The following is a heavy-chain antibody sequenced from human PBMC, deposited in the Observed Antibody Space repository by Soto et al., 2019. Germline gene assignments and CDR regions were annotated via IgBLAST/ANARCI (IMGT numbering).Heavy chain of an antibody. J-gene: IGHJ4*02. CDR3: ARGGALSTSWYWGDGLDS. CDR1: GYSFSSHA. V-gene: IGHV1-69*06. Sequence: QVQLEQSGSEVKKSVSSVKVSCKASGYSFSSHAITWVRQAPGQGLEWMGGIIPVFGTPSYAQKVQGRVTISADKSTNTSYLELRSLRSEDTAVYYCARGGALSTSWYWGDGLDSWGQGTQVTVSS. D-gene: IGHD6-13*01. CDR2: IIPVFGTP.